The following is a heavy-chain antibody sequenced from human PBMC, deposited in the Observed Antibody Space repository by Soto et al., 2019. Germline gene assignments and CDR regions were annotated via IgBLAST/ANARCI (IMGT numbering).Heavy chain of an antibody. CDR2: ISYDGSNK. D-gene: IGHD3-3*02. V-gene: IGHV3-30-3*01. Sequence: GGSLRLSCAASGFTFSNYAMHWVRQAPGKGLEWVAVISYDGSNKYYADSVKGRFTISRDNSKNTLYLQMNSLRAEDTAVYYCAILGSKRPESAFDMWGQGTMVTVSS. J-gene: IGHJ3*02. CDR1: GFTFSNYA. CDR3: AILGSKRPESAFDM.